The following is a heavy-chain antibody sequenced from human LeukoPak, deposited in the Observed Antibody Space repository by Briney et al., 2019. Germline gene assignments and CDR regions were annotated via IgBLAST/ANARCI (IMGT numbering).Heavy chain of an antibody. CDR3: ARDLRTLWDIVVVPAAA. V-gene: IGHV1-69*13. CDR2: IIPIFGTA. D-gene: IGHD2-2*01. Sequence: ASVKVSCKASGGTFSSYAISWVRQAPGQGLEWVGGIIPIFGTANYAQKFQGRVTITADESTSTAYMELSSLRSEDTAVYYCARDLRTLWDIVVVPAAAWGQGTLVTVSS. CDR1: GGTFSSYA. J-gene: IGHJ5*02.